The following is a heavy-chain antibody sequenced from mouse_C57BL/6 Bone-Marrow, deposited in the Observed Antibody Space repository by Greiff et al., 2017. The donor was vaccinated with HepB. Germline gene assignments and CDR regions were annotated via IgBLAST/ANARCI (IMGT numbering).Heavy chain of an antibody. V-gene: IGHV5-4*01. CDR1: GFTFSSYA. J-gene: IGHJ3*01. D-gene: IGHD2-4*01. CDR3: ARDDGYDYDPWFAY. CDR2: ISDGGSYT. Sequence: EVQLVESGGGLVKPGGSLKLSCAASGFTFSSYAMSWVRQTPEKRLERVATISDGGSYTYYPDNVKGRFTISRDNAKNNLYLQMSHLKSEDTAMYYCARDDGYDYDPWFAYWGQGTLVTVSA.